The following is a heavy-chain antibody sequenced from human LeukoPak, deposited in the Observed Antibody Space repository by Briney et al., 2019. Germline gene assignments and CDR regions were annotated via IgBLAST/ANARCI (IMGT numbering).Heavy chain of an antibody. CDR1: GGSIASSSHF. CDR3: ARVLYSSSSLVDYYYFMDV. J-gene: IGHJ6*03. V-gene: IGHV4-39*01. D-gene: IGHD6-6*01. Sequence: SETLSLTCTVSGGSIASSSHFLGWIRQPPGKGLEWIGNIHYIGSTYYNPSLKSRVTMSVDTSKSQFSLEVSSVTAADTAVYYCARVLYSSSSLVDYYYFMDVWGKGTTVTVSS. CDR2: IHYIGST.